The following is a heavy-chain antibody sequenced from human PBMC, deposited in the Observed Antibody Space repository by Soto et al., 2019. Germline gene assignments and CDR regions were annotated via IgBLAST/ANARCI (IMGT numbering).Heavy chain of an antibody. V-gene: IGHV3-48*04. D-gene: IGHD6-13*01. J-gene: IGHJ4*02. Sequence: HPGGSLRLSCAASGFTLSTYSLNWVRQAPGKGLEWLSYISGSSHIIYYADSVKGRFTISRDNAKNSLYLQMNSLRAEDTALYYCAKDQGSSWYEIDYWGQGTLVTVSS. CDR2: ISGSSHII. CDR1: GFTLSTYS. CDR3: AKDQGSSWYEIDY.